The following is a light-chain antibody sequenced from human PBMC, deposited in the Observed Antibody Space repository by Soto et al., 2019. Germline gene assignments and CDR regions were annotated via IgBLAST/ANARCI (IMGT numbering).Light chain of an antibody. Sequence: DIQMTQSPSSLSASVGDRVTITCRASQSISSYLNWYQQKPGKAPKLLIYAASSVQSGVPSRFSGSGSGTEFTLTISRLQPEDFATYDCQQSYSTPTFGQGTKVEIK. CDR1: QSISSY. CDR2: AAS. J-gene: IGKJ1*01. CDR3: QQSYSTPT. V-gene: IGKV1-39*01.